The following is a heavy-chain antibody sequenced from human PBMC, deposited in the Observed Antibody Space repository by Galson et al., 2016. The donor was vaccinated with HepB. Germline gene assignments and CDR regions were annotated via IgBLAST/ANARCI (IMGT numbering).Heavy chain of an antibody. CDR2: IWYDGSNK. Sequence: SLRLSCAASRFTFSRYGMHWARQAPGKGLEWVAGIWYDGSNKYYADSVKGRFTISRDNSKNTLYLQMNSLRAEDTAVYYCAREDPNVAVAALDYWGQGTLVAVSS. CDR3: AREDPNVAVAALDY. V-gene: IGHV3-33*01. J-gene: IGHJ4*02. CDR1: RFTFSRYG. D-gene: IGHD6-19*01.